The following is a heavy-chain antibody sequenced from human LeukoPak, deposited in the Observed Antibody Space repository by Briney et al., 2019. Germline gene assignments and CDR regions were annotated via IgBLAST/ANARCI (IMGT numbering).Heavy chain of an antibody. Sequence: PGGSLRLSCAASGFTFNDYAMTWVRQAPGKGLEWVSTINWNGGRTGYADSVKGRFTISRDNAKNSLYLQMNSLRAEDTAVYYCAELGITMIGGVWGKGTTVTISS. D-gene: IGHD3-10*02. V-gene: IGHV3-20*04. CDR3: AELGITMIGGV. J-gene: IGHJ6*04. CDR1: GFTFNDYA. CDR2: INWNGGRT.